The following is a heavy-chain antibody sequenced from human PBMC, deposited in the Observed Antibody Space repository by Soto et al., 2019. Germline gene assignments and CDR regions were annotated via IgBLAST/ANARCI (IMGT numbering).Heavy chain of an antibody. CDR3: VRLNTAMVRYFYGMDV. Sequence: PGESLKISCKGSGYTFTTYWVGWVRQMPGKGLEWMGIIYPGDSGTRYSPSFQGQVTVSADKSISTAYLQWSSLKASDTAMYYCVRLNTAMVRYFYGMDVWGQGTTVTVS. V-gene: IGHV5-51*01. CDR2: IYPGDSGT. J-gene: IGHJ6*02. D-gene: IGHD5-18*01. CDR1: GYTFTTYW.